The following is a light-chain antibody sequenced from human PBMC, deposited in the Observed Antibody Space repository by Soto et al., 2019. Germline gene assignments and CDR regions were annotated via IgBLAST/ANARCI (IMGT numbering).Light chain of an antibody. CDR3: VSFTTKSSYV. Sequence: QSVLTQPASVSGSPGQSITISCTGTNSDVGAYIYVSWYQQHPGKAPKLMVYDINNRPSGVSNRFSGSKSANTASLTISGLQADEEADYYCVSFTTKSSYVFGPGTKVTVL. CDR2: DIN. CDR1: NSDVGAYIY. V-gene: IGLV2-14*03. J-gene: IGLJ1*01.